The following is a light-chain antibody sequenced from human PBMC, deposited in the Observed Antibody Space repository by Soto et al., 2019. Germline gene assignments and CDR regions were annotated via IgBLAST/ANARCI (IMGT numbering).Light chain of an antibody. V-gene: IGKV1-5*03. CDR3: QQYNSYSYT. CDR2: KAS. Sequence: DIQMTQSPSSLSASVGYRVTITCRASQSISSYLNWYQQKPGKAPKLLIYKASSLESGVPSRFSGSGSGTEFTLTISSLQPDDFATYYCQQYNSYSYTFGQGTRLEI. CDR1: QSISSY. J-gene: IGKJ5*01.